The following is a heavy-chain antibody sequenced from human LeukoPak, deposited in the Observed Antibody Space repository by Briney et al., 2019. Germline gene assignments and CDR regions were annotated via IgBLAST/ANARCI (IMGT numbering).Heavy chain of an antibody. CDR2: IIPIFGTA. J-gene: IGHJ4*02. D-gene: IGHD3-22*01. V-gene: IGHV1-69*05. CDR3: ARDWIYDSSGYYYGGLDY. CDR1: GGTFSSYA. Sequence: SVKVSCKASGGTFSSYAISWVRQAPGQGLEWMGRIIPIFGTANYAQKFQGRVTITTDESTSTAYMELSSLRSEDTAVYYCARDWIYDSSGYYYGGLDYWGQGTLVTVSS.